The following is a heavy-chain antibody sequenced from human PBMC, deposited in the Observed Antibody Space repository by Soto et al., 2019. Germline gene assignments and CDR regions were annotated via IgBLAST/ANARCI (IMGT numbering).Heavy chain of an antibody. CDR2: TYYRSKWYN. CDR1: WDSVSSNSAV. Sequence: SQTLSLTCAISWDSVSSNSAVWNWIRQSKSGGLEWLGRTYYRSKWYNEYAVSVKGRITINPDTSGNQISLQLNSVTPEDTAVYYCARDINFGYCGRGTQVTVSS. J-gene: IGHJ4*02. V-gene: IGHV6-1*01. CDR3: ARDINFGY. D-gene: IGHD3-10*01.